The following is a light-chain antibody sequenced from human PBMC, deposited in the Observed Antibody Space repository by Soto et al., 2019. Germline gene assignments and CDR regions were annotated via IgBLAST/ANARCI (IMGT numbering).Light chain of an antibody. CDR2: DVS. Sequence: QSALTQPASVSGSPGQSITISCTGTNSDIGGYNYVSWYQQHAGRAPKLVINDVSSRPSGISNRFSGSKSGNTASLTISGLQAEDEANYYCSSYTINSTIDFGGGTKLTVL. CDR3: SSYTINSTID. J-gene: IGLJ2*01. CDR1: NSDIGGYNY. V-gene: IGLV2-14*03.